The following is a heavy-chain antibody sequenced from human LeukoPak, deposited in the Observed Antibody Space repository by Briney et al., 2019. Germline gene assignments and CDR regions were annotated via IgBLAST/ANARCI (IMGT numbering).Heavy chain of an antibody. D-gene: IGHD1-14*01. CDR3: AKGMTAFRTKDRQFDY. J-gene: IGHJ4*02. CDR2: ISGSGGST. V-gene: IGHV3-23*01. Sequence: PAGSLSLSCAASGFTFSSYAMSWVRQAPGKGLEWVSAISGSGGSTYYADSVKGRFTISRDNSKNTLYLQMNSLRAEDTAVYYCAKGMTAFRTKDRQFDYWGQGTLVTVSS. CDR1: GFTFSSYA.